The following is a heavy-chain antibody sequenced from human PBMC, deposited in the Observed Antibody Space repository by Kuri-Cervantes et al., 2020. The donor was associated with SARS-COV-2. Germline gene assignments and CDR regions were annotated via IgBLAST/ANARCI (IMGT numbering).Heavy chain of an antibody. CDR2: TSWDGSAT. J-gene: IGHJ5*02. CDR3: ARDKFGTYDHDGGGYYTSSDHWFDH. CDR1: GFTFHDFT. Sequence: GESLKISCVASGFTFHDFTMHWIRQVPGKPLEWVALTSWDGSATYYMDSLKGRFTISRDNSKSSLYLQMNSLRLEDTAIYYCARDKFGTYDHDGGGYYTSSDHWFDHWGQGTRVTVSS. D-gene: IGHD3-22*01. V-gene: IGHV3-43*01.